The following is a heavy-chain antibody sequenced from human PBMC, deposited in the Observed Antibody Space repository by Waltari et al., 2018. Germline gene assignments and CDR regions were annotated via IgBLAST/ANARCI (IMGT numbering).Heavy chain of an antibody. CDR3: ARAPNAGHCGGGSCYYGDY. Sequence: QVQVVESGGGVVQPGRSLRLSCAASGVIFCDYAMQWVRQAPGKGLEWGAVITYDGATKYCLASGGGRFPISRDNSKTTVYLQVNSLRGEDTAVYYCARAPNAGHCGGGSCYYGDYWGQGTLVIVSS. D-gene: IGHD2-15*01. J-gene: IGHJ4*02. CDR1: GVIFCDYA. CDR2: ITYDGATK. V-gene: IGHV3-30*04.